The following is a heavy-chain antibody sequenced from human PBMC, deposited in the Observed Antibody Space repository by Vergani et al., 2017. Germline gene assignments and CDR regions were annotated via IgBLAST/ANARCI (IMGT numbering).Heavy chain of an antibody. D-gene: IGHD6-19*01. CDR1: GFTFSSYS. CDR2: ISSSSSYI. V-gene: IGHV3-21*01. J-gene: IGHJ5*02. CDR3: ARDRPSTDSSGWYVSWFDP. Sequence: EVQLLESGGGLVQPGGSLRLSCAASGFTFSSYSMNWVRQAPGKGLEWVSSISSSSSYIYYADSVKGRFTISRDNAKNSLYLQMNSLRAEDTAVYYCARDRPSTDSSGWYVSWFDPWGQGTLVTVSS.